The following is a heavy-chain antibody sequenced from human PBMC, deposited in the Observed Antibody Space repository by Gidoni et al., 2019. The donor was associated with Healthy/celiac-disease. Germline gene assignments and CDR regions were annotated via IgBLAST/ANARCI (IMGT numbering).Heavy chain of an antibody. CDR1: GGSISSYY. CDR2: IYYSGST. CDR3: ARAPPGYYYMDV. D-gene: IGHD7-27*01. Sequence: QVQLQESGPGLVKPSETLSLTCTVSGGSISSYYWSWIRQPPGKGLEWIGYIYYSGSTNYNPSLKSRVTISVDTSKNQFSLKLSSVTAADTAVYYCARAPPGYYYMDVWGKGTTVTVSS. J-gene: IGHJ6*03. V-gene: IGHV4-59*01.